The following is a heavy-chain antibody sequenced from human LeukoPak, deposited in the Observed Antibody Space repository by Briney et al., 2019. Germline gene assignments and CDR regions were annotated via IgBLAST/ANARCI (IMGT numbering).Heavy chain of an antibody. CDR2: MTSNSGNT. J-gene: IGHJ4*02. CDR3: ARARTIFGVVIGY. Sequence: ASVKVSCKAPGYTFTSYDINWVRQATGQGLEWMGWMTSNSGNTCYAQKFQGRVTITRNTSISAAYMELSSLRSEDTAVYYCARARTIFGVVIGYWGQGTLVTVSS. CDR1: GYTFTSYD. D-gene: IGHD3-3*01. V-gene: IGHV1-8*03.